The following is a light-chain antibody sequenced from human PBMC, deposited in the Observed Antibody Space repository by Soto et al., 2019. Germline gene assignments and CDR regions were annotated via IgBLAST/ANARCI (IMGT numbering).Light chain of an antibody. CDR1: QYVSNK. CDR2: GAS. J-gene: IGKJ5*01. CDR3: KQYKEWPPFT. V-gene: IGKV3-15*01. Sequence: EIVMTQSPATLSVSPGETATLSCRASQYVSNKVAWYQQKPRQAPSLLILGASTRATGVPARFSGSGSGTEFTLSISSLQSEDFAVYYCKQYKEWPPFTFGQGTQLDIK.